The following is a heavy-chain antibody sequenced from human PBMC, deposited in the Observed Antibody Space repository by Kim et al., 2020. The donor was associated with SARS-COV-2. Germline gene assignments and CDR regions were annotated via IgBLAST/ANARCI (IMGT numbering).Heavy chain of an antibody. CDR1: GFTFSSYW. J-gene: IGHJ4*02. V-gene: IGHV3-7*01. CDR3: AGSTLRYFDWFEFDY. CDR2: IKQDGSEK. D-gene: IGHD3-9*01. Sequence: GGSLRLSCAASGFTFSSYWMSWVRQAPGKGLEWVANIKQDGSEKYYVDSVKGRITISRDNAKNSLYLQMNSLRAEATAVYYCAGSTLRYFDWFEFDYWGQGTLVTVSS.